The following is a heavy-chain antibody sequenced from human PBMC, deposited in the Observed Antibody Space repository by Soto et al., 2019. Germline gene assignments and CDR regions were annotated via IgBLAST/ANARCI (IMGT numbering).Heavy chain of an antibody. CDR3: ARDRAADNPGFDP. CDR1: GFTFSDYY. D-gene: IGHD3-10*01. Sequence: AGGSLRLSCAASGFTFSDYYMSWIRQAPGKGLEWVSYISSGSTIYYADSVKGRFTISRDNAKNSLYLQMNSLRAEDTAVYYCARDRAADNPGFDPWGQGTLVTVSS. V-gene: IGHV3-11*01. J-gene: IGHJ5*02. CDR2: ISSGSTI.